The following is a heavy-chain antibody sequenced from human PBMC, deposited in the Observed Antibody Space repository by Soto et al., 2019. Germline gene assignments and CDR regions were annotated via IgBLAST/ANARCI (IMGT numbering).Heavy chain of an antibody. Sequence: GSLRLSCAASVFTFSSYSMNWVRQGPGKGLEWVSSISSSSSYIYYADSVKGRFAISRDNAKNSLYLQMNSLRAEDTAVYYCARDPSGDYYCGMDVWGQGTTVTVS. J-gene: IGHJ6*02. CDR3: ARDPSGDYYCGMDV. V-gene: IGHV3-21*01. D-gene: IGHD4-17*01. CDR1: VFTFSSYS. CDR2: ISSSSSYI.